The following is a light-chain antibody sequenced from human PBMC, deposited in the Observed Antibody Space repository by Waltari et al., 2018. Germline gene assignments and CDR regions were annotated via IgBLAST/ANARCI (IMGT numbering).Light chain of an antibody. CDR1: QSLSIY. Sequence: EIVLTQSPGTLSLSPGERATLSCRASQSLSIYLAWYQQKPGRPPRLLIYHASSRATGVPDRFSGSGSGTDFSLTISRLEPEDFAVYYCQHYVSLPVTFGQGTKVEIK. CDR2: HAS. J-gene: IGKJ1*01. CDR3: QHYVSLPVT. V-gene: IGKV3-20*01.